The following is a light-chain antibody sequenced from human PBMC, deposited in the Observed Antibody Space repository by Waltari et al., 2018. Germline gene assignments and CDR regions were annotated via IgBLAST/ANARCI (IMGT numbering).Light chain of an antibody. Sequence: QSALTQPASVSGSPGQSITISCTGTRSDGGGHNYVSWYQQYPGKAPTLIIYEVTKRPSGVSDRFSGSKSGNTASLTISGLQAEDEADYHCCSYTSATTLRVFGGGTRLTV. CDR2: EVT. CDR1: RSDGGGHNY. CDR3: CSYTSATTLRV. V-gene: IGLV2-14*01. J-gene: IGLJ7*01.